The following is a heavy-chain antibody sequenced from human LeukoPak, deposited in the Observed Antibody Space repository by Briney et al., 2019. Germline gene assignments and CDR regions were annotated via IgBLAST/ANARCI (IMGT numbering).Heavy chain of an antibody. V-gene: IGHV4-31*03. D-gene: IGHD3-22*01. CDR1: GGSISSGGYY. Sequence: SQTLSLTCTVSGGSISSGGYYWSWIRQHPGKGLEWIGYIYYSGSTYYNPSLKSRVTVSVDTSKNQFSLKLSSVAAADTAVYYCARELGYDSSGYSFDYWDQGTLVTVSS. CDR2: IYYSGST. CDR3: ARELGYDSSGYSFDY. J-gene: IGHJ4*02.